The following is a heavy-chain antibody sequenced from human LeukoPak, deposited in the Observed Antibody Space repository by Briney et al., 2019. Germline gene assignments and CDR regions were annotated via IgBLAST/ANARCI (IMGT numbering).Heavy chain of an antibody. J-gene: IGHJ3*02. Sequence: PSETLSLTCTVSGGSISSYYWSWIRQPPGKGLEWIGYIHYSGSTNYNPSLKSRVTISVDTSKNQFSLKLSSVTAADTAVYYCARQGVSTYYYDSSGSGHAFDIWGQGTMVTVSS. CDR2: IHYSGST. CDR3: ARQGVSTYYYDSSGSGHAFDI. D-gene: IGHD3-22*01. CDR1: GGSISSYY. V-gene: IGHV4-59*08.